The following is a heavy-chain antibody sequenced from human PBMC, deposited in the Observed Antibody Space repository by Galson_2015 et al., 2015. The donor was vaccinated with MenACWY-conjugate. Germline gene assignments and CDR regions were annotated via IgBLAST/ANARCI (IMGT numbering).Heavy chain of an antibody. J-gene: IGHJ6*03. CDR2: TYYRSQWYN. Sequence: CAISGDSVSSNIAAWNWVRQSPSRGLEWLGRTYYRSQWYNYYAPSVRGRITINPDTSKNQFSLQLNSVTPEDTAVYYCARDLGYMDVWDKGTTVTVSS. CDR3: ARDLGYMDV. CDR1: GDSVSSNIAA. V-gene: IGHV6-1*01.